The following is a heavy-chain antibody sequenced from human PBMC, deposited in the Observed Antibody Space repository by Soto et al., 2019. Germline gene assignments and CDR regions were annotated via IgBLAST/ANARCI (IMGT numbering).Heavy chain of an antibody. CDR1: GFSLSTSGVG. CDR3: ARLMTTVTPYYYYGMDV. J-gene: IGHJ6*02. D-gene: IGHD4-4*01. Sequence: SGPTLANPTQPLTLTCTFSGFSLSTSGVGVGWIRQPPGKALKWLALIYWNDDKRYSPSLKSRLTITKDTSKNQVVLTMTNMDPVDTATYYCARLMTTVTPYYYYGMDVWGQGTTVTVSS. CDR2: IYWNDDK. V-gene: IGHV2-5*01.